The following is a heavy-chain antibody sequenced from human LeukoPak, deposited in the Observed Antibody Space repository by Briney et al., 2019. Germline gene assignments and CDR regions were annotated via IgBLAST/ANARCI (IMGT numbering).Heavy chain of an antibody. Sequence: GGSLRLSCAASGFTFSSYSMNWVRQAPGKGLEWVSSISSSSSYIYYADSVKGRFTISRDNAKNSLYLQMNSLRAEDTAVYYCASLLNGGVAHWFDPWGQGTLVTVSS. V-gene: IGHV3-21*01. CDR1: GFTFSSYS. D-gene: IGHD7-27*01. CDR2: ISSSSSYI. CDR3: ASLLNGGVAHWFDP. J-gene: IGHJ5*02.